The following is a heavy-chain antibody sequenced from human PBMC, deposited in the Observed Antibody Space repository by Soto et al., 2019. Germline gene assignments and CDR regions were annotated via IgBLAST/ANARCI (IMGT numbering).Heavy chain of an antibody. V-gene: IGHV3-7*01. CDR2: INQDGSAG. J-gene: IGHJ6*02. D-gene: IGHD6-13*01. Sequence: PGGSLRLSCAASGFTFSDYWMTWVRRAPGKGLEWVANINQDGSAGFYVDSVKGRFTISRDNSKNTLYLQMNSLRAEDTAVYYCAKNSLRDSSSWYYPYYYYGMDVWGQGTTVTVSS. CDR3: AKNSLRDSSSWYYPYYYYGMDV. CDR1: GFTFSDYW.